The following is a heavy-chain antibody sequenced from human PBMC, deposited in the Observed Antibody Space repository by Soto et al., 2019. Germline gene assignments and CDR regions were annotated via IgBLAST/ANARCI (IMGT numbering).Heavy chain of an antibody. CDR2: IYYSGRT. V-gene: IGHV4-39*01. J-gene: IGHJ4*02. CDR3: ARQRTTVVTQAYFDH. CDR1: GESISSSSYY. D-gene: IGHD2-21*02. Sequence: SETLSPTCIVSGESISSSSYYWGWIRQPPGKGLEWIGSIYYSGRTYYNPSFKSRVTISIDTSKNQFSLKLSSVTATDTAVYYCARQRTTVVTQAYFDHWGQGALVTVSS.